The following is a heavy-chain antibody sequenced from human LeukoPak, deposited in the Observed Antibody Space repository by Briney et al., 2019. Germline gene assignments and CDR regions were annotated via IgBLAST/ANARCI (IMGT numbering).Heavy chain of an antibody. CDR2: ISSSSYI. V-gene: IGHV3-21*01. CDR3: AREPYDILTGYLDRYFDL. CDR1: GFTFSSYS. J-gene: IGHJ2*01. D-gene: IGHD3-9*01. Sequence: TGGSLRLSCAASGFTFSSYSMNWVRQAPGKGLEWVSSISSSSYIYYADSVKGRFTISRDNAKNSLYLQMNSLRAEDTAVYYCAREPYDILTGYLDRYFDLWGRGTLVTVSS.